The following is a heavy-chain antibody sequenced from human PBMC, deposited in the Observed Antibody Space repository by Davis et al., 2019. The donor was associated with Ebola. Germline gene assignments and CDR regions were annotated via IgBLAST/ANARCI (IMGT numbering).Heavy chain of an antibody. D-gene: IGHD3-10*01. CDR2: ISWNSGSI. Sequence: SLKISCAASGFTFDDYAMHWVRQAPGKGLEWVSGISWNSGSIGYADSVKGRFTISRDNAKNSLYLQMNSLRAEDTALYYCAKGYYGSGSYYNPPSYFDYWGQGTLVTVSS. CDR1: GFTFDDYA. CDR3: AKGYYGSGSYYNPPSYFDY. J-gene: IGHJ4*02. V-gene: IGHV3-9*01.